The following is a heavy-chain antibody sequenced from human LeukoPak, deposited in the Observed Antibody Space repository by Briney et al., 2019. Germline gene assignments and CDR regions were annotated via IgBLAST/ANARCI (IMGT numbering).Heavy chain of an antibody. V-gene: IGHV1-69*02. Sequence: SVKVSGKASGGTFSSYTISWVRQAPGQGLEWMGRIIPILGIANYAQKFQGRVTITADKSTSTAYMELSSLRSEDTAVYYCEGFGDMNDAFDIWGQGTMVTVSS. J-gene: IGHJ3*02. CDR2: IIPILGIA. D-gene: IGHD3-10*01. CDR3: EGFGDMNDAFDI. CDR1: GGTFSSYT.